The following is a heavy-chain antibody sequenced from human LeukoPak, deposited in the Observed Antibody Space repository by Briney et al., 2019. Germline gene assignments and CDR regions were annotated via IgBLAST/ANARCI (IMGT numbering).Heavy chain of an antibody. D-gene: IGHD1-26*01. J-gene: IGHJ4*02. CDR1: GFTFSDYW. CDR3: ARGVAEYSGSNLDY. V-gene: IGHV3-74*01. Sequence: TGGSLRLSCAASGFTFSDYWMHWVRQAPGKGLVWVSRISSDVSRVTYADSVKGRFTISRDNAKNTLYPQMNSLRAEDTAVYYCARGVAEYSGSNLDYWGQGTLVTVSS. CDR2: ISSDVSRV.